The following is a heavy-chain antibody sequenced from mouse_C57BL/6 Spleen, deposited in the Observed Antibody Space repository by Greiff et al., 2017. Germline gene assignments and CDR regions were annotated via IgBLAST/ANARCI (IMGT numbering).Heavy chain of an antibody. CDR2: INPNNGGT. V-gene: IGHV1-18*01. CDR1: GYTFTDYN. CDR3: ARSYYYGSSYEYFGG. Sequence: EVQLQQSGPELVKPGASVKIPCKASGYTFTDYNMDWVKQSHGKSLEWIGDINPNNGGTIYNQKFKGKATLTVDKSSSTSYMELRSLTSEDTAVYYCARSYYYGSSYEYFGGWGTGTTVAVSS. J-gene: IGHJ1*03. D-gene: IGHD1-1*01.